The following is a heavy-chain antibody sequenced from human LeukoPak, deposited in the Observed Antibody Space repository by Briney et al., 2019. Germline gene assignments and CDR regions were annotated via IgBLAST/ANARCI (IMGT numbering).Heavy chain of an antibody. CDR2: ISSSGSTI. J-gene: IGHJ4*02. V-gene: IGHV3-48*03. CDR1: GFPFSTIE. CDR3: ARSMASGCPGY. Sequence: PGGSLRLSCAGSGFPFSTIEMNWVRQAPGKGLEWVSYISSSGSTIYYADSVKGRFTISRDNAKNSLYLRMNSLGADDAGVYYCARSMASGCPGYWGQGTLVSVSS. D-gene: IGHD3-9*01.